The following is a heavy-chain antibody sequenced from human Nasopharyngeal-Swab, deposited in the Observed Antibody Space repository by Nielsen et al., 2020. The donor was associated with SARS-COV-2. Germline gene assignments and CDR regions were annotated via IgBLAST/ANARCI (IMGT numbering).Heavy chain of an antibody. D-gene: IGHD3-10*01. CDR3: ARDSDYYGSGAAMDLAY. J-gene: IGHJ4*02. CDR1: GFTFNTYA. CDR2: ISGSDYST. V-gene: IGHV3-23*01. Sequence: GGSLRLSCAASGFTFNTYAISWVRQAPGKGLEWVSVISGSDYSTKYADSVKGRFTISRDNAKNSLYLQMNSLRAEDTAVYYCARDSDYYGSGAAMDLAYWGQGTLVTVSS.